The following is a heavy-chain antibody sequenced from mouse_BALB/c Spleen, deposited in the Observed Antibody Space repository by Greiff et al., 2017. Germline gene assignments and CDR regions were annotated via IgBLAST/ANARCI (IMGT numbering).Heavy chain of an antibody. J-gene: IGHJ4*01. Sequence: EVQVVESGGDLVKPGGSLKLSCAASGFTFSSYGMSWVRQTPDKRLEWVATISSGGSYTYYPDSVKGRFTISRDNAKNTLYLQMSSLKSEDTAMYYCARHDAIGSSYDYYAMDYWGQGTSVTVSS. CDR1: GFTFSSYG. D-gene: IGHD1-1*01. CDR2: ISSGGSYT. V-gene: IGHV5-6*01. CDR3: ARHDAIGSSYDYYAMDY.